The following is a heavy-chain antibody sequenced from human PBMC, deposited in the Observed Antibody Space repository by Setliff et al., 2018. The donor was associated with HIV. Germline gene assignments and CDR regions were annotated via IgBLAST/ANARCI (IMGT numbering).Heavy chain of an antibody. CDR2: MNPDSGNT. CDR3: ARGSMSMVMFILVSAFDI. J-gene: IGHJ3*02. D-gene: IGHD2-21*01. V-gene: IGHV1-8*02. Sequence: GASVKVSCKASGYSFTTHDINWVRQSPGQGLEWMGWMNPDSGNTFYAQKFKGGVTMTRDTSTNTAYMELSSLTSDDTAVYFCARGSMSMVMFILVSAFDIWGQGTLVTVSS. CDR1: GYSFTTHD.